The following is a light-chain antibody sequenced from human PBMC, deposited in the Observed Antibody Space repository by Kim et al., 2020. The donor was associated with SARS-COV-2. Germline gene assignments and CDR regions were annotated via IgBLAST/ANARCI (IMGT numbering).Light chain of an antibody. CDR1: KLGDKY. J-gene: IGLJ3*02. V-gene: IGLV3-1*01. Sequence: VAPGQTASITCAGDKLGDKYACWYQQKPGQSPVLVIYQDSKRPSGIPERFSGSNSGNTATLTISGTQAMDEADYYCQAWDSTTAVFGGGTQLTVL. CDR3: QAWDSTTAV. CDR2: QDS.